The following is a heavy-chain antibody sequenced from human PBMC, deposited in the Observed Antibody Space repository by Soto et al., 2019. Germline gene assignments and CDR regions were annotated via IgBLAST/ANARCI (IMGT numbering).Heavy chain of an antibody. CDR2: ISSSGSTI. V-gene: IGHV3-48*03. D-gene: IGHD1-26*01. J-gene: IGHJ4*02. Sequence: EVQLVESGGGLVQPGGSLRLSCAASGFTFSSYEMNWVRQAPGKGLEWVSYISSSGSTIYYADSGKGRVTISRDNAKNSLYLQMNSLRAADTAVYYWARDGGSYPFDYWGQGTLVTVSS. CDR1: GFTFSSYE. CDR3: ARDGGSYPFDY.